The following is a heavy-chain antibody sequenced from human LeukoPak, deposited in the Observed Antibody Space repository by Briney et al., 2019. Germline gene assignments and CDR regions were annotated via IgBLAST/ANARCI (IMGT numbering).Heavy chain of an antibody. CDR1: GGSFSGYY. CDR2: INHSGST. CDR3: ARGGEYYDILTGYYYFDY. V-gene: IGHV4-34*01. D-gene: IGHD3-9*01. Sequence: PSETLSLTCAVYGGSFSGYYWSWIRQPPGKGLEWIGEINHSGSTNYNPSLKSRVTISVDTSKNQFSLKLSSVTAAGTAVYYCARGGEYYDILTGYYYFDYWGQGTLVTVSS. J-gene: IGHJ4*02.